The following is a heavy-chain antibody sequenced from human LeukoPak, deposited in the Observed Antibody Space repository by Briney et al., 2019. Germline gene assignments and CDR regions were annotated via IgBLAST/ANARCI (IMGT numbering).Heavy chain of an antibody. CDR2: ISAYNGNT. Sequence: ASVKVSCKASGYTFTSYGISWVRQAPGQGLEWMGWISAYNGNTNYAQKFQGRVTMTRDTSISTAYMELSRLRSDDTAVYYCARDRYYDFWATFDPWGQGTLVTVSS. D-gene: IGHD3-3*01. CDR1: GYTFTSYG. CDR3: ARDRYYDFWATFDP. V-gene: IGHV1-18*01. J-gene: IGHJ5*02.